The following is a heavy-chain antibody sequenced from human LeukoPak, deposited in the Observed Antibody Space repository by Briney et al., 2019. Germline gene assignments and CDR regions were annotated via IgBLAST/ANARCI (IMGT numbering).Heavy chain of an antibody. V-gene: IGHV4-4*02. CDR3: ARDGEMGTIENYFDY. D-gene: IGHD5-24*01. J-gene: IGHJ4*02. Sequence: SETLSLTCAVSGGSISSSNWWSWVRQPPGKGLEWIGSIYYSGSTHYNPSLKSRVTISVDTSKNQFSLKLSSVTAADTAVYYCARDGEMGTIENYFDYWGQGALVTVSS. CDR2: IYYSGST. CDR1: GGSISSSNW.